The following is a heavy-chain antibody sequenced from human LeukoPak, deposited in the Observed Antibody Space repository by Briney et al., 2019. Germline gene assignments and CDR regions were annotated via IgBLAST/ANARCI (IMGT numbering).Heavy chain of an antibody. CDR1: GLSVSGYW. CDR2: IKQDGSEK. V-gene: IGHV3-7*01. Sequence: GGSLRLSCAASGLSVSGYWLTWVRQAPGKGLEWVANIKQDGSEKNYVDSLKGRFTISRDNADNSLYLEMTNLRVEDTAVYFCASRYCTGVNCFAASYMCMDVWGKGTTVTVSS. J-gene: IGHJ6*03. D-gene: IGHD2-8*02. CDR3: ASRYCTGVNCFAASYMCMDV.